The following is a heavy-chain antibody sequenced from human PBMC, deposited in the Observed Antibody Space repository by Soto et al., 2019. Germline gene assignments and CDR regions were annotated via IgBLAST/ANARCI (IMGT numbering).Heavy chain of an antibody. V-gene: IGHV3-48*02. J-gene: IGHJ4*02. D-gene: IGHD5-12*01. CDR3: ARDSGYDYRLDC. CDR1: GFTFTSHA. Sequence: EVQLVQSGGGLVQPGGSLRLSCVGSGFTFTSHAINWVRQAPGKGLEWLAYISGDGSAIFEADSVKGRFAVSRDNAKTSLYLQMNSLRDEDTAVYYCARDSGYDYRLDCWGQGILVTVSS. CDR2: ISGDGSAI.